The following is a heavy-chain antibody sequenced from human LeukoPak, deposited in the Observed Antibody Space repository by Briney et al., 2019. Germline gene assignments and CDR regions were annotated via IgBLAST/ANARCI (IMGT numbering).Heavy chain of an antibody. CDR2: ISAHDGTR. CDR3: ARRSTLYSSGRFYFDY. V-gene: IGHV1-18*01. D-gene: IGHD6-19*01. Sequence: ASVKVSCKASGYTFTNYGITWVRQAPGQGLEWMRWISAHDGTRNYALKHEDRVTMTTDTSTSTAYMELRGLRSDDTAVYYCARRSTLYSSGRFYFDYWGQGTLVTVSS. J-gene: IGHJ4*02. CDR1: GYTFTNYG.